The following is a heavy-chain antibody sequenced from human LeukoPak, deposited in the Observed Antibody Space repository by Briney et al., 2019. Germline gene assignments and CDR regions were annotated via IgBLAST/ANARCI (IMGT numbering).Heavy chain of an antibody. Sequence: SVKVSCKASGGTFSSYAISWARQAPGQGLEWMGGIIPIFGTANYAQKFQGRVTITADKSTSTAYMELSSLRSEDTAVYYCAREMGVGSTMGYFHYWGQGTLVTVSS. CDR2: IIPIFGTA. D-gene: IGHD1-26*01. CDR3: AREMGVGSTMGYFHY. CDR1: GGTFSSYA. J-gene: IGHJ4*02. V-gene: IGHV1-69*06.